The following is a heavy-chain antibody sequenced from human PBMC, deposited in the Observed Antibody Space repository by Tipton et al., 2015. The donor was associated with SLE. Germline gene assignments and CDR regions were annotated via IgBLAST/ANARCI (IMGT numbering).Heavy chain of an antibody. D-gene: IGHD2-8*01. V-gene: IGHV4-39*07. J-gene: IGHJ4*02. CDR1: GDSIRSSAYS. CDR2: IYYSGST. Sequence: TLSLTCTVSGDSIRSSAYSWAWIRQPPGRGLEWIGTIYYSGSTYYNPSLESRVTISLDTPKNQFSVQLSSVTAADTAVYYCVRLRSKVLIDYWGQGTLVTVSS. CDR3: VRLRSKVLIDY.